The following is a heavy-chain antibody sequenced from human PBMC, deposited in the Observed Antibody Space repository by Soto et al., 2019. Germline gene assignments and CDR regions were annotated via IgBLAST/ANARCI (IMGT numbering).Heavy chain of an antibody. CDR1: GGSFSGYY. D-gene: IGHD3-3*01. CDR2: INHSGST. CDR3: ARNAANDFWSGYYLRGYYYGMDV. V-gene: IGHV4-34*01. J-gene: IGHJ6*02. Sequence: LSLTCAVYGGSFSGYYWSWIRQPPGKGLEWIGEINHSGSTNYNPSLKSRVTISVDTSKNQFSLKLSSVTAADTAVYYCARNAANDFWSGYYLRGYYYGMDVWGQGTTVTVSS.